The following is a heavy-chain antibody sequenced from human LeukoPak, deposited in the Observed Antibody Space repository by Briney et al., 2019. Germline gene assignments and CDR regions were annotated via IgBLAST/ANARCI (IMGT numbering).Heavy chain of an antibody. Sequence: PGGSLRLSCAASGFTFSSYWMSWVRQAPGKGLEWVANIKQDGSEKYYVDSVKGRFTISRDNAKNSLYLQMNSLRAEDTAVYYCARGTYYVPTGASDIWGQGTMVTVSS. V-gene: IGHV3-7*01. J-gene: IGHJ3*02. CDR2: IKQDGSEK. D-gene: IGHD3-10*02. CDR3: ARGTYYVPTGASDI. CDR1: GFTFSSYW.